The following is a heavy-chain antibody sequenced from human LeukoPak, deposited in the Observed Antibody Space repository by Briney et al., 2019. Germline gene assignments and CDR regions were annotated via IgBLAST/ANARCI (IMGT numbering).Heavy chain of an antibody. D-gene: IGHD3-16*02. V-gene: IGHV4-38-2*02. CDR1: GYSISSGYY. Sequence: ASETLSLTCTVSGYSISSGYYWGWIRRPPGKGLEWIGIIYHSGRTDYNPSLKSRVTISEDTSKNQFSLKLSSVTAADTAVYYCARGRFHYVWGSYRSNYYYYMDVWGEGTTVTVSS. CDR3: ARGRFHYVWGSYRSNYYYYMDV. CDR2: IYHSGRT. J-gene: IGHJ6*03.